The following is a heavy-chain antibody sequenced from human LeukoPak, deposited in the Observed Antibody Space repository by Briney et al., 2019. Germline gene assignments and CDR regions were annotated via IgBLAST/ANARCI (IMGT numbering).Heavy chain of an antibody. CDR3: ARAATTGTTDY. V-gene: IGHV3-7*01. CDR1: GFTFCNYW. J-gene: IGHJ4*02. Sequence: GGSLRLSCVASGFTFCNYWMSWVRQVPGKGLEWVANINQDGGETYYVDSLEGRFTISRDNAKNSLYLQMNSLRAEDTALYYCARAATTGTTDYWGQGTLLTVSS. D-gene: IGHD1-1*01. CDR2: INQDGGET.